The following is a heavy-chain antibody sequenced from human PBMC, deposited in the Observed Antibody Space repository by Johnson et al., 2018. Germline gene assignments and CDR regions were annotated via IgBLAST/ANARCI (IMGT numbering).Heavy chain of an antibody. CDR3: ATGHFAWSDFFYY. Sequence: VQLQESGGGLVKPGGSLRLSCEASGFTFSNAWMNWVRLAPGKGLEWVGRIKSKAHGGTTDYAAPLQGRFSISRDDSKNTLYLQITGLKTEDTAVYFCATGHFAWSDFFYYWGQGTLLTVSS. J-gene: IGHJ4*02. CDR1: GFTFSNAW. CDR2: IKSKAHGGTT. D-gene: IGHD3-9*01. V-gene: IGHV3-15*01.